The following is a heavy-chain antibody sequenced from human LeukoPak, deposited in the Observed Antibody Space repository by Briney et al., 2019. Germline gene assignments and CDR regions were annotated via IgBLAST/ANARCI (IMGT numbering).Heavy chain of an antibody. CDR3: ARLDITFGGGIVNAGSNY. D-gene: IGHD3-16*02. CDR2: ISGYNGNT. J-gene: IGHJ4*02. Sequence: ASVKLSCKASGYTFSSYAINWVRQAPGQGLEWMGWISGYNGNTNYAQKFQGRVTMTTDTSTNTAYMEVKSLRSDDTAVYYCARLDITFGGGIVNAGSNYWGQGTLVTVSS. CDR1: GYTFSSYA. V-gene: IGHV1-18*01.